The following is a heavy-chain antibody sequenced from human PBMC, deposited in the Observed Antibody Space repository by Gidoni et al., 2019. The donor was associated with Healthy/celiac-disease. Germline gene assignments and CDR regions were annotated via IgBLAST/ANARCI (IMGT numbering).Heavy chain of an antibody. CDR1: GGSFSGSY. D-gene: IGHD2-2*01. Sequence: QVQLQQWGAGLLKPSETLSLTCAVYGGSFSGSYWSWIRQPPGKGLEWIGEINHSGSTNYNPSLKSRVTISVDTSKNQFSLKLSSVTAADTAVYYCARDPIECSSTSCFLRQYYYYGMDVWGQGTTVTVSS. CDR2: INHSGST. CDR3: ARDPIECSSTSCFLRQYYYYGMDV. V-gene: IGHV4-34*01. J-gene: IGHJ6*02.